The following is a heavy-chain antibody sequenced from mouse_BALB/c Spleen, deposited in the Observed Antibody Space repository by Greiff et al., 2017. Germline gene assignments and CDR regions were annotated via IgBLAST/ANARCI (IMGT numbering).Heavy chain of an antibody. D-gene: IGHD3-2*02. CDR2: IYPGDGDT. Sequence: SGAELARPGASVKLSCKASGYTFTSYWMQWVKQRPGQGLEWIGAIYPGDGDTRYTQKFKGKATLTADKSSSTAYMQLSSLASEDSAVYYCARSGDYYFDYWGQGTTLTVSS. V-gene: IGHV1-87*01. J-gene: IGHJ2*01. CDR3: ARSGDYYFDY. CDR1: GYTFTSYW.